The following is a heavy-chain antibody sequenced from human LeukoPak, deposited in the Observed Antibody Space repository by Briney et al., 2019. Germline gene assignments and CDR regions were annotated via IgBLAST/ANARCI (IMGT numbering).Heavy chain of an antibody. V-gene: IGHV3-66*01. CDR3: ARRGRIFGVVIIGYFDY. D-gene: IGHD3-3*01. CDR1: GFTVSSNY. CDR2: IYSGGST. Sequence: GGSLRLSCAASGFTVSSNYMTWVRQAPGKGLEWVSVIYSGGSTSYSDSVKGRFTISRDNSKNTLCLQMNSLRAEDTAVYYCARRGRIFGVVIIGYFDYWGQGTLVTVSS. J-gene: IGHJ4*02.